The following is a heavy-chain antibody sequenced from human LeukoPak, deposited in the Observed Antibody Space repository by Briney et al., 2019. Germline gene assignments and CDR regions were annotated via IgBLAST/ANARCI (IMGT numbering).Heavy chain of an antibody. CDR3: AKDRSTTVVTPSDY. V-gene: IGHV3-23*01. CDR1: GFTFSSYA. D-gene: IGHD4-23*01. CDR2: ISGSGGST. Sequence: GALRLSCAASGFTFSSYAMSWVRRAPGKGLEWVSAISGSGGSTYYADSVKGRFTISRDNSKNTLYLQMNSLRAEDTAVYYCAKDRSTTVVTPSDYWGQGTLVTVSS. J-gene: IGHJ4*02.